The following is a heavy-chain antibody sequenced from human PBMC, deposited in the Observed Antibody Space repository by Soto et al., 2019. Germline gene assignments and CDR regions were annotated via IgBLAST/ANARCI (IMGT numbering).Heavy chain of an antibody. V-gene: IGHV3-74*01. D-gene: IGHD1-1*01. CDR3: AKDLTWNQADY. CDR1: GFIFSNYW. J-gene: IGHJ4*02. Sequence: PGGSLRLSCEASGFIFSNYWMHWVRQTPGTGLVWVSRISNDGSITNYEDSVKGRFTISRDNAKNKLYLQMNSLRAEDTAVYYCAKDLTWNQADYWGQGALVTVSS. CDR2: ISNDGSIT.